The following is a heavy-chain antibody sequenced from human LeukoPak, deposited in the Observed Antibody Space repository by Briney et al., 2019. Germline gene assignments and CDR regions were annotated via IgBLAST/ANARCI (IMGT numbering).Heavy chain of an antibody. CDR3: ASRESSMARSH. D-gene: IGHD3-10*01. CDR2: INEYGTLQ. CDR1: GFRIWDYR. Sequence: GGPLRLSCSASGFRIWDYRMKRAPWVPGRGVEWVAKINEYGTLQDYVPSERRRYTIPSNNAKISLSLQMNNRRPDDPAVLYCASRESSMARSHWGHGTLVTVSS. V-gene: IGHV3-7*01. J-gene: IGHJ4*01.